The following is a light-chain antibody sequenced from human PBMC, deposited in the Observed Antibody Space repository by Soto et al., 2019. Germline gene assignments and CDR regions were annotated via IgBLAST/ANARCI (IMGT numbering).Light chain of an antibody. CDR3: QQYNNWLWT. J-gene: IGKJ1*01. V-gene: IGKV3-15*01. CDR1: QSLSSN. Sequence: EIVMTQSPATLSVSPGERATLSCRASQSLSSNLAWYQQKPGQAPRLLIYGASTRATGIPARFSGSGSGTEFTLTISSLQSEDFAVYYCQQYNNWLWTFGQGTQVEI. CDR2: GAS.